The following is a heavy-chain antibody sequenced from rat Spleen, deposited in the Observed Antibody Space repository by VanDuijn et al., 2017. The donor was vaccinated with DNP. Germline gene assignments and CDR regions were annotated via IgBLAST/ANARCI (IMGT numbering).Heavy chain of an antibody. CDR2: SSSDGGYS. J-gene: IGHJ2*01. Sequence: EVQLVQTGGGLVQPGRSLKLSCAASGFIFSNFVMAWVRQAPTKGLEWVAYSSSDGGYSNYGDSVKGRFTISRDNTKSTLSLQMHNLRSEDMATYYCARGNYPGINTFDYWGQGVMVTVSS. D-gene: IGHD1-4*01. CDR1: GFIFSNFV. CDR3: ARGNYPGINTFDY. V-gene: IGHV5-25*01.